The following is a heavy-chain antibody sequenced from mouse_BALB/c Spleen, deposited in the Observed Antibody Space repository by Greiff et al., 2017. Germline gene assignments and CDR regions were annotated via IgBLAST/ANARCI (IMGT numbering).Heavy chain of an antibody. CDR3: ERDGRSYEHYFDY. Sequence: EVMLVESGGGLVQPGGSLKLSCAASGFTFSDYYMSWVRQTPEKRLEWVATISDGGSYTYYPDSVKGRFTISRDNAKNNLYLQMSSLKSEDTAMYYCERDGRSYEHYFDYWGQGTTRTVAS. D-gene: IGHD1-1*01. J-gene: IGHJ2*01. CDR2: ISDGGSYT. V-gene: IGHV5-4*02. CDR1: GFTFSDYY.